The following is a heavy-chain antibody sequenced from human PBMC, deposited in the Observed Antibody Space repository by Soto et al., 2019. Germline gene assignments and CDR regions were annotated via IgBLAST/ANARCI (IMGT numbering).Heavy chain of an antibody. D-gene: IGHD3-3*01. CDR1: GGSISSSSYY. CDR3: ARHPPAISISDH. V-gene: IGHV4-39*01. J-gene: IGHJ4*02. Sequence: QLQLQESGPGLVKPSETLSLTCTVSGGSISSSSYYWGWIRQPPGKGLEWIGSIYYSGSTYYNPSLKSRVTMPVDTSKTQFSLKLSSVTAADTAVYYCARHPPAISISDHWGQGTLVTVSS. CDR2: IYYSGST.